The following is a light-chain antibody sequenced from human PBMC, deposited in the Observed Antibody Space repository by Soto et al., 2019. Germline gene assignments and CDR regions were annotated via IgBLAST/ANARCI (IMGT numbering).Light chain of an antibody. CDR1: GSSLGNNS. CDR2: END. Sequence: QSVLTQPPSVSAAPGQKVTISCSGSGSSLGNNSLSWYQRLPGTAPKLLIFENDKRPSGVPDRFSGSKSGTSASLAISGLRSEDEADYYCAAWDASLSGRVVFGGGTKLTVL. CDR3: AAWDASLSGRVV. V-gene: IGLV1-51*02. J-gene: IGLJ2*01.